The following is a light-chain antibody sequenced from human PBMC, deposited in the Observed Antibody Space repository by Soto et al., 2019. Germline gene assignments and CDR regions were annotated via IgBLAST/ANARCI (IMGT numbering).Light chain of an antibody. J-gene: IGLJ3*02. Sequence: QSVLTQPPSVSGAPGQRVTISCTGGSSNIGAGYDVHWYSQFPGTAPKLLVYGNNNRPSGISDRFSASKSGSSASLAITGLQAEDEADYYCQSYDTSLRAWVFGGGTKVTVL. CDR1: SSNIGAGYD. V-gene: IGLV1-40*01. CDR2: GNN. CDR3: QSYDTSLRAWV.